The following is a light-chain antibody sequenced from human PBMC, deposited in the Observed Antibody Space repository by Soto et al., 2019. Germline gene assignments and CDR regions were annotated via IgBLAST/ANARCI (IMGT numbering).Light chain of an antibody. V-gene: IGLV2-14*01. CDR2: EVR. Sequence: QSVLTQAAAVSGCPGQSITISCTGTSSDIGGYDYVSWYQQRPGKAPKLMIYEVRYRPSGVSNRFSGSKSGNTASLTISGLQAEDEAVYYCCSYTRTSNHYFFGRGTKVTVL. CDR3: CSYTRTSNHYF. J-gene: IGLJ1*01. CDR1: SSDIGGYDY.